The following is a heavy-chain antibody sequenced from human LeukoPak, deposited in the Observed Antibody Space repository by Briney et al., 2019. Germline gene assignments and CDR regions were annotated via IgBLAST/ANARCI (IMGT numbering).Heavy chain of an antibody. CDR1: GYTFTGYY. D-gene: IGHD3-10*01. V-gene: IGHV1-2*02. CDR3: AREAVTYGSGSSPGGY. CDR2: INPNSGGT. Sequence: ASVKVSCKASGYTFTGYYMHWVRQAPGQGLEWMGWINPNSGGTNYAQKFQGRVTMTRDTSISTAYMELSSLRSDDTAVYYCAREAVTYGSGSSPGGYWGQGTLVTVSS. J-gene: IGHJ4*02.